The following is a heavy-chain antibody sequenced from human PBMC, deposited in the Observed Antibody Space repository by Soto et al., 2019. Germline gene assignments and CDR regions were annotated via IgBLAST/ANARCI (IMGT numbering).Heavy chain of an antibody. J-gene: IGHJ4*02. CDR1: GYTFTSYY. D-gene: IGHD3-3*01. Sequence: QVQLVQSGAEVKKPGASVMLSCKASGYTFTSYYMHWVRQAPGQGLEWLGIINPDGGSTRYAQKVQGRVTMTRVTSTSTIYMELSSLRSEDTAVYYCAKAPRGGVIITTYSAHIDYWGQGTLVTVSS. CDR2: INPDGGST. V-gene: IGHV1-46*01. CDR3: AKAPRGGVIITTYSAHIDY.